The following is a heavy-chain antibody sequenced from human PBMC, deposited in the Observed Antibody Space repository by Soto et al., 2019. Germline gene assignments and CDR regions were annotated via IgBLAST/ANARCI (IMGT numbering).Heavy chain of an antibody. D-gene: IGHD1-20*01. CDR1: GGSISSGGYY. CDR3: ARCTRALITSFFAY. Sequence: SETLSLTCTVSGGSISSGGYYWSWIRQHPGKGLEWIGYIHGSGNTYYNPSLKSRVSIALGTSANQFSLKLSSVTAADTAIYYCARCTRALITSFFAYWGQGLTVTVSS. CDR2: IHGSGNT. V-gene: IGHV4-61*08. J-gene: IGHJ4*02.